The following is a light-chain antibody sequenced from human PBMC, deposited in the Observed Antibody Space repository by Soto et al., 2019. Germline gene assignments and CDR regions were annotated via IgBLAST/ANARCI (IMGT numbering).Light chain of an antibody. V-gene: IGKV3-11*01. Sequence: IVLTQSPATLSVSPGERATLSCRASQNISNYLIWYQQKPGQAPRLLIYDVSNRATDIPARFSGSGSGTDFTLPITSLEPEDLAVYYCQHYNNWPPITFGQGTKVDTK. J-gene: IGKJ1*01. CDR3: QHYNNWPPIT. CDR2: DVS. CDR1: QNISNY.